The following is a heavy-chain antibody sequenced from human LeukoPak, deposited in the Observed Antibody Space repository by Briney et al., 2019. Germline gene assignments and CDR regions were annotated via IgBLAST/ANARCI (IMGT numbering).Heavy chain of an antibody. CDR2: ICPGDSDT. CDR1: GYNFASNW. Sequence: GESLKISCKVSGYNFASNWIGWVRQMPGKGLEWMGFICPGDSDTRYSPSFEGHVTISADRSISTAYLQWSSLRASDTAFYYFARLSIVSTRGKGVGYFDPWGQGTLVTVSS. V-gene: IGHV5-51*01. J-gene: IGHJ5*02. D-gene: IGHD5/OR15-5a*01. CDR3: ARLSIVSTRGKGVGYFDP.